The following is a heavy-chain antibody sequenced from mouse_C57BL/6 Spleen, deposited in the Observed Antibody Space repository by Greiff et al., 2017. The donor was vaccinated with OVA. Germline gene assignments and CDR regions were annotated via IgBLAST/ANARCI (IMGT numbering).Heavy chain of an antibody. Sequence: QVQLKQSGAELARPGASVKLSCKASGYTFTSYGISWVKQRTGQGLEWIGEIYPRSGNTYYNEKFKGKATLTADKSSSTAYMELRSLTSEDSAVYFCASYDGYPYYAMDYWGQGTSVTVSS. CDR1: GYTFTSYG. D-gene: IGHD2-3*01. CDR3: ASYDGYPYYAMDY. V-gene: IGHV1-81*01. J-gene: IGHJ4*01. CDR2: IYPRSGNT.